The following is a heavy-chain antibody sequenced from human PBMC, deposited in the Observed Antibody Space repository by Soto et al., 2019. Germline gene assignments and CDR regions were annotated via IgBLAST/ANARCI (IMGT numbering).Heavy chain of an antibody. D-gene: IGHD5-12*01. CDR3: AKEEDGGGYDPFFDY. V-gene: IGHV3-23*01. J-gene: IGHJ4*02. Sequence: EVQLLESGGGLVQPGGSLRLSCAASGFTFSSYAMNWVRQAPGKGLEWLSSISGTGGGTYYPDSVKGRFTISRDNYENTVYLQMNSLRVEDTAVYYCAKEEDGGGYDPFFDYWGRGILVSVSA. CDR2: ISGTGGGT. CDR1: GFTFSSYA.